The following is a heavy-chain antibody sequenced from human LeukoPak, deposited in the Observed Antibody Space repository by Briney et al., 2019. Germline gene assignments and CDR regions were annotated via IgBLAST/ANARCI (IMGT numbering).Heavy chain of an antibody. D-gene: IGHD2-2*01. CDR1: GFTFSSDA. Sequence: GGSLRLSCAASGFTFSSDAMTWGRQAPGKGLEWVSAINSSGGVTEYADSVKGRFTISRDNSQNTLYMQMNSLRDEDAAVYYCAKCGTTCYANAFYIWGQGTMVTVSS. CDR3: AKCGTTCYANAFYI. J-gene: IGHJ3*02. CDR2: INSSGGVT. V-gene: IGHV3-23*01.